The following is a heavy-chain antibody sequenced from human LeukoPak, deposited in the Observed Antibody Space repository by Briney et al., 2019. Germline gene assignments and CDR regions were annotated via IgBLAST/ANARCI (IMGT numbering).Heavy chain of an antibody. D-gene: IGHD1-20*01. CDR2: ISYDGSNK. CDR3: AKDSWDNWNEGLGSYGMDV. CDR1: GFTFSSYG. Sequence: GRSLRLSCAASGFTFSSYGMHWVRQAPGKGLEWVAVISYDGSNKYYADSVKGRFTISRDNSKNTLYLQMNSLRAEDTAVYYCAKDSWDNWNEGLGSYGMDVWGQGTTVTVSS. J-gene: IGHJ6*02. V-gene: IGHV3-30*18.